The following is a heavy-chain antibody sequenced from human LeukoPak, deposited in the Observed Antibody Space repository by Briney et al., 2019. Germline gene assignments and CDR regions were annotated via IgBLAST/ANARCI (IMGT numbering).Heavy chain of an antibody. CDR3: ARGGYFGSGPMDV. V-gene: IGHV3-13*01. Sequence: GGSLRLPCAASGFTFSSYDMHWVRQAAGKGLEWVSGIDTAGNTYYPGSVRGRFTISRENAKNSFFLQMNSLRAGDTAVYYCARGGYFGSGPMDVWGQGTTVTVSS. CDR2: IDTAGNT. CDR1: GFTFSSYD. D-gene: IGHD3-10*01. J-gene: IGHJ6*02.